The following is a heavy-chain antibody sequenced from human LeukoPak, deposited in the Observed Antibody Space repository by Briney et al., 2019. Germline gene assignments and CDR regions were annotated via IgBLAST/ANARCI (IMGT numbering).Heavy chain of an antibody. CDR1: GGSISSGSYY. CDR3: ARGLMTVDAYFDY. CDR2: IHYSGST. D-gene: IGHD2-21*01. V-gene: IGHV4-31*03. Sequence: KPSETLSLTCSVSGGSISSGSYYCSWIRQHPGKGLEWIGYIHYSGSTYYNPSLKSRVTISVDRSKNQFSLKLNSVTAADTAVYYCARGLMTVDAYFDYWGQGTLVTVSS. J-gene: IGHJ4*02.